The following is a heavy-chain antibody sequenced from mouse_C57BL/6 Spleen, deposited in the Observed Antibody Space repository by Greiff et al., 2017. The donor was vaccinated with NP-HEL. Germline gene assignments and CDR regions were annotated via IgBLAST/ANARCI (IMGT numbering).Heavy chain of an antibody. V-gene: IGHV1-54*01. D-gene: IGHD1-1*01. CDR2: INPGSGGT. CDR1: GYAFTNYL. Sequence: VKLQESGAELVRPGTSVKVSCKASGYAFTNYLIEWVKQRPGQGLEWIGVINPGSGGTNDNEKFKGKATLTADKSSSTAYMQLSSLTSEDSAVYFCARRYYGSDYWGQGTTLTVSS. CDR3: ARRYYGSDY. J-gene: IGHJ2*01.